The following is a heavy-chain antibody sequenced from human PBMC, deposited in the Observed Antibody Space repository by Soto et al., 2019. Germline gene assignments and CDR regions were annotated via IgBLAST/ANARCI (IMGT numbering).Heavy chain of an antibody. J-gene: IGHJ4*02. D-gene: IGHD6-19*01. CDR1: GFTFSSYG. CDR3: ARDRRSSVWFSYFDY. Sequence: QVQLVESGGGVVQPGRSLRLSCAASGFTFSSYGMHWVRQAPGKGLEWVAVIWYDGSNKYYADSVKGRFTISRDNSKNTLYLQMNSLRAEDTAVYYCARDRRSSVWFSYFDYWGQGTLVTVSS. V-gene: IGHV3-33*01. CDR2: IWYDGSNK.